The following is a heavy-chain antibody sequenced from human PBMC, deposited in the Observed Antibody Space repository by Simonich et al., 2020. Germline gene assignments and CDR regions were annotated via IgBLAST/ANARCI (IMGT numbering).Heavy chain of an antibody. V-gene: IGHV1-2*02. CDR1: GYTFTGYY. CDR2: INPSRGGT. Sequence: QVQLVQSGAEVKKPGASVKVYCKASGYTFTGYYMHGVRQAPGQGLEWMGWINPSRGGTNYAQKFQGRVTRTRDTSISTAYMELSRLRSDDTAVYYCARGALTGDYYYMDVWGKGTTVTVSS. D-gene: IGHD7-27*01. CDR3: ARGALTGDYYYMDV. J-gene: IGHJ6*03.